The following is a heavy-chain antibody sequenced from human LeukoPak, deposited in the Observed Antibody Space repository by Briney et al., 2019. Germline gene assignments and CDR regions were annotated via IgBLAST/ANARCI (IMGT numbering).Heavy chain of an antibody. CDR1: GYTFTSYY. V-gene: IGHV1-46*01. Sequence: ASVKVSCKASGYTFTSYYMHWVRQAPGQGLEWMGIINPSGGSTSYAQKFQGRVTMTRDTSTSTVYMELSSLRSEDTAVYYCASAQQQLARRMSPFHPGTYSYATIYYYYYGMDVWGQGTTVTVSS. CDR3: ASAQQQLARRMSPFHPGTYSYATIYYYYYGMDV. D-gene: IGHD6-13*01. CDR2: INPSGGST. J-gene: IGHJ6*02.